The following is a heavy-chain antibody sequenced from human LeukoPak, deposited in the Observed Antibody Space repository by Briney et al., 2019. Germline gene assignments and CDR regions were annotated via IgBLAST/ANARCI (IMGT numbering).Heavy chain of an antibody. D-gene: IGHD3-16*02. CDR2: IYHSGST. V-gene: IGHV4-38-2*02. Sequence: SETLSLTCTVSGYSISSGYYWGWIRQPPGKGLEWIGSIYHSGSTYYNPSLKSRVTISVDTSKNQFSLKLSSVTAADTAVYYCARGHYVWGSYRHNWFDPWGQGTLVTVSS. J-gene: IGHJ5*02. CDR1: GYSISSGYY. CDR3: ARGHYVWGSYRHNWFDP.